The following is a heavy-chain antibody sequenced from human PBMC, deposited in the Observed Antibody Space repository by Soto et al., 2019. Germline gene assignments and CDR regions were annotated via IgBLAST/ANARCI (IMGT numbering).Heavy chain of an antibody. CDR1: GYTFTSYG. V-gene: IGHV1-18*01. Sequence: ASVKVSCKASGYTFTSYGISWVRQAPGQGLEWMGWISGDNGNTNSAQKVQGRVTMTTDTSTSTAYMELRSLRSDDTALYYCARDCSATSCYKILDYWGQGTLVTVSS. D-gene: IGHD2-2*02. J-gene: IGHJ4*02. CDR2: ISGDNGNT. CDR3: ARDCSATSCYKILDY.